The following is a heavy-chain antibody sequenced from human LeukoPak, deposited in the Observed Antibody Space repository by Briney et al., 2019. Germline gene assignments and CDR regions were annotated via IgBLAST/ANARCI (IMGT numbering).Heavy chain of an antibody. CDR1: GGTFSSYA. CDR2: IIPIFGTA. CDR3: AGASIVGATTNYYYYYMDV. V-gene: IGHV1-69*05. D-gene: IGHD1-26*01. Sequence: SVKVSCKASGGTFSSYAISWVRQAPGQGLEWMGGIIPIFGTANYAQKFQGRVTITTDESTSTAYMELSSLRSEDTAVYYCAGASIVGATTNYYYYYMDVWGKGTTVTVSS. J-gene: IGHJ6*03.